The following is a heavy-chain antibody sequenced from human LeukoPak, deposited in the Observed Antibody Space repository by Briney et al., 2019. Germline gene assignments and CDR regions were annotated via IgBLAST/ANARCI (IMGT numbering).Heavy chain of an antibody. CDR3: AKDRCSNGIGCYYYYMDV. Sequence: AGGSLRLSCAASGFTFSSYSMNWVRQAPGKGLEWVSSISSSSSYIYYADSVKGRFTISRDNAKNSLYLQMNSLRAEDTAVYYCAKDRCSNGIGCYYYYMDVWGKGTTVTISS. CDR1: GFTFSSYS. J-gene: IGHJ6*03. CDR2: ISSSSSYI. V-gene: IGHV3-21*01. D-gene: IGHD2-8*01.